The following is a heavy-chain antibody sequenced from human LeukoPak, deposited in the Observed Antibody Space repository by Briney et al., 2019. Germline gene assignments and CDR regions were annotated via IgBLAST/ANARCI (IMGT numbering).Heavy chain of an antibody. D-gene: IGHD1-26*01. CDR2: ISGSGGST. J-gene: IGHJ4*02. V-gene: IGHV3-23*01. CDR1: GFTFSSYW. Sequence: GGSLRLSCAASGFTFSSYWMHWVRQAPGKGLEWVSAISGSGGSTYYADSVKGRFTISRDNSKNTLYLQMNSLRAEDTAVYYCAKDRWSGSYPYYFDYWGQGTLVTVSS. CDR3: AKDRWSGSYPYYFDY.